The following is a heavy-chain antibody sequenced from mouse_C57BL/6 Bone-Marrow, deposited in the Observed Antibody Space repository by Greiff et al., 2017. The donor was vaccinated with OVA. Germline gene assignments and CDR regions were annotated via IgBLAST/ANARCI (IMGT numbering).Heavy chain of an antibody. D-gene: IGHD4-1*01. CDR1: GFSLTSYG. CDR3: AKKGTGSHAMDY. CDR2: IWRGGST. Sequence: VHLVESGPGLVQPSQSLSITCTVSGFSLTSYGVHWVRQSPGKGLEWLGVIWRGGSTDYNAAFMSRLSITKDNSKSQVFFKMNSLQADDTAIYYCAKKGTGSHAMDYWGQGTSVTVSS. J-gene: IGHJ4*01. V-gene: IGHV2-5*01.